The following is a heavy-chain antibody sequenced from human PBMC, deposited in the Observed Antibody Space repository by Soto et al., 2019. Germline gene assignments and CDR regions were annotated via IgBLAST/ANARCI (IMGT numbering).Heavy chain of an antibody. CDR3: STKAGIR. Sequence: PSETLSLTCAVYGGSLRTYYWTWIRQFPGRALEWIGEISHTGDTTYNPSLKDRVAMSVDTSRNQFSLKLRSMRAADTAMYYCSTKAGIRWGQGTLVTVSS. D-gene: IGHD6-13*01. V-gene: IGHV4-34*01. CDR1: GGSLRTYY. CDR2: ISHTGDT. J-gene: IGHJ4*02.